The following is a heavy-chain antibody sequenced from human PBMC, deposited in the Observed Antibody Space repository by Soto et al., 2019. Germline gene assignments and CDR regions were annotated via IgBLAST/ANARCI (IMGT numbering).Heavy chain of an antibody. CDR1: GFTFSRFA. D-gene: IGHD6-19*01. V-gene: IGHV3-23*01. Sequence: GALRLSWAASGFTFSRFAMSWVRPAPGKGLEWVSGISGSGGSTYYADSVEGRFTISRDNSKNTLYLQMNSLRGEDTAVYYCAKDRKSGSGWYWDYWGQGTLVTVSS. CDR3: AKDRKSGSGWYWDY. J-gene: IGHJ4*02. CDR2: ISGSGGST.